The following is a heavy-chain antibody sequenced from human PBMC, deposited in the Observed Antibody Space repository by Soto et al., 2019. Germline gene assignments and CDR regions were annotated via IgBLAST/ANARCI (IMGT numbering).Heavy chain of an antibody. D-gene: IGHD2-21*02. J-gene: IGHJ6*02. CDR1: GFTFSDYY. CDR3: AREREDGDRYYYGMDV. V-gene: IGHV3-11*01. Sequence: QVQLVESGGGLVKPGGSLRLSCAASGFTFSDYYMSWIRQAPGKGLEWVSYISSSGSTIYYADSVKGRFTISRDNDKTSLYLQMNSLRAEDTAVYYCAREREDGDRYYYGMDVWGQGTTVTVSS. CDR2: ISSSGSTI.